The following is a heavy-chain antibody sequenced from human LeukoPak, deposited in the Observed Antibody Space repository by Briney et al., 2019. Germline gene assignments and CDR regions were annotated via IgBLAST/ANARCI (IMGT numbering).Heavy chain of an antibody. Sequence: GGSLRLSCAASGFTFSSYWMSWVRQAPGKGLEWVANIKQDGSEKYYVDSVKGRFTISRDNAKNSLYLQMNSLRAEDTAVYYCARAREYCSSTSWWPSNRCYYYYYMDVWGKGTTVTISS. V-gene: IGHV3-7*01. CDR1: GFTFSSYW. CDR3: ARAREYCSSTSWWPSNRCYYYYYMDV. J-gene: IGHJ6*03. D-gene: IGHD2-2*01. CDR2: IKQDGSEK.